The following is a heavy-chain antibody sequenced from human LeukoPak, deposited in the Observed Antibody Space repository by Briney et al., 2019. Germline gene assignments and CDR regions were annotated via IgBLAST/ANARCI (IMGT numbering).Heavy chain of an antibody. Sequence: PSETLSLTCTVSGGSVSSGSYYWSWIRQPPGKGLEWIGYIYYSGSTNYNPSLKSRVTISVDTSKNQFSLKLSSVTAADTAVYYCAIMVRGVKTEPIDYWGQGTLVTVSS. J-gene: IGHJ4*02. CDR1: GGSVSSGSYY. V-gene: IGHV4-61*01. CDR3: AIMVRGVKTEPIDY. D-gene: IGHD3-10*01. CDR2: IYYSGST.